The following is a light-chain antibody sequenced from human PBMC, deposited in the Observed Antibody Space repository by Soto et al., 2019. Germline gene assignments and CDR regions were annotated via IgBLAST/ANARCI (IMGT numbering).Light chain of an antibody. Sequence: EVVLTQSPDTLSLPPGERATLSCRASQSISSYLAWYQQKPGQAPRLLIYDASSRATGIPARFSGSGSGTDFTLTISKVEPEDFAVYYCQQYGTPRSVTFGQGTRLDI. CDR3: QQYGTPRSVT. CDR1: QSISSY. CDR2: DAS. V-gene: IGKV3-11*01. J-gene: IGKJ5*01.